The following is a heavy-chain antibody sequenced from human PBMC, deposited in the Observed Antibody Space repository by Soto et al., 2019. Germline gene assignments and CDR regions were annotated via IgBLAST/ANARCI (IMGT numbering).Heavy chain of an antibody. V-gene: IGHV4-31*03. D-gene: IGHD5-12*01. CDR2: IYYSGST. CDR1: GGSISSGGYY. J-gene: IGHJ2*01. CDR3: ARQTWIKKWYFEL. Sequence: SETLSLTCTVSGGSISSGGYYWSWIRQHPGKGLEWIGYIYYSGSTYYNPSLKSRVTISVDTSKNQFSLKLSSVTAADTAVYYWARQTWIKKWYFELWGRGTLVRVS.